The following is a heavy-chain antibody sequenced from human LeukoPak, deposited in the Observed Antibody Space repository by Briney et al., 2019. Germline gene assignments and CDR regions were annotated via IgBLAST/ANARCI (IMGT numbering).Heavy chain of an antibody. CDR1: GFTFSSHA. V-gene: IGHV3-48*03. CDR3: AREVAARPHYYYGMDV. Sequence: PGGSLRLSCAASGFTFSSHAMSWVRQAPGKGLEWVSYISSSGSTIYYADSVKGRFTISRDNAKNSLYLQMNSLRAEDTAVYYCAREVAARPHYYYGMDVWGQGTTVTVSS. D-gene: IGHD6-6*01. CDR2: ISSSGSTI. J-gene: IGHJ6*02.